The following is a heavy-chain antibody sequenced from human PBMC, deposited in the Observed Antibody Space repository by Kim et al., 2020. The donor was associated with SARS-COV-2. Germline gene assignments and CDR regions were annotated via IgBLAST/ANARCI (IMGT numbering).Heavy chain of an antibody. CDR1: GFTFSSYA. J-gene: IGHJ4*02. CDR2: ISGSGGST. CDR3: AKDLLRGFGELFFDY. D-gene: IGHD3-10*01. V-gene: IGHV3-23*01. Sequence: GGSLRLSCAASGFTFSSYAMSWVRQAPGKGLEWVSAISGSGGSTYYADSVKGRFTISRDNSKNTLYLQMNSLRAEDTALYYCAKDLLRGFGELFFDYWGQGTLVTVSS.